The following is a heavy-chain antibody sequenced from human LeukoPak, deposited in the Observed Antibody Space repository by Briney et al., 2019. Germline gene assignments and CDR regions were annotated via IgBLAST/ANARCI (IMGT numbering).Heavy chain of an antibody. CDR3: ARGRTTGEFDY. D-gene: IGHD4-11*01. CDR2: IIPIFGTA. V-gene: IGHV1-69*05. CDR1: GGTFSSYA. J-gene: IGHJ4*02. Sequence: GSSVKVSCKASGGTFSSYAISWVRQAPGQGLEWMGGIIPIFGTANYAQEFQGRVTITKDESMSTASMDLSSLISDDTAVYYCARGRTTGEFDYWGQGTLVTVSS.